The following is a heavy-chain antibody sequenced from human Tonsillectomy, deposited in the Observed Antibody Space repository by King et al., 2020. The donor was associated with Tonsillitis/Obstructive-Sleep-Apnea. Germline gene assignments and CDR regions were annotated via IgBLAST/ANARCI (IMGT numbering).Heavy chain of an antibody. Sequence: VQLVESGGGLVQPGGSLRLTCAASGFNFGKYAMSWVRQAPGKGLEWVSVITGNSDNTYYANSVRGRFTISRDNSKNTVYLQLNSLRAEDTAVYYCAKDLISEDGFMEFDYWGQGTLVTVSS. CDR1: GFNFGKYA. V-gene: IGHV3-23*04. D-gene: IGHD5-24*01. J-gene: IGHJ4*02. CDR2: ITGNSDNT. CDR3: AKDLISEDGFMEFDY.